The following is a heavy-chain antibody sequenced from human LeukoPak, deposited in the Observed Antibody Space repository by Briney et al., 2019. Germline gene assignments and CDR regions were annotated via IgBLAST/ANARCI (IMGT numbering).Heavy chain of an antibody. D-gene: IGHD5-12*01. Sequence: SETLSLTCTVSGGSFSSYFWSWIRQPPGKGLEWIGYIYYSGSTNYNPSLKSRVTISVDTSKNQFSLKLSSVTAADTAVYYCARHAGGYSGYDPFDYWGQGTLVTVSS. CDR1: GGSFSSYF. J-gene: IGHJ4*02. CDR2: IYYSGST. V-gene: IGHV4-59*08. CDR3: ARHAGGYSGYDPFDY.